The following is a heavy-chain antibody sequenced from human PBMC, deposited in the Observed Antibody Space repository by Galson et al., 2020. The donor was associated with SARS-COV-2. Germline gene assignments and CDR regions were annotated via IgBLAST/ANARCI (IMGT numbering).Heavy chain of an antibody. V-gene: IGHV3-23*01. Sequence: GGSLRLSCAASGFTFYSYAMNWVRQAPGKGLEWVSGVGTSGDTYYTDSVKGRFSISRDNSKNTLYLQMNSLRAEDTAVYHCAKKVPGAEPCDYWGQGVLVTVSS. CDR2: VGTSGDT. J-gene: IGHJ4*02. CDR1: GFTFYSYA. CDR3: AKKVPGAEPCDY.